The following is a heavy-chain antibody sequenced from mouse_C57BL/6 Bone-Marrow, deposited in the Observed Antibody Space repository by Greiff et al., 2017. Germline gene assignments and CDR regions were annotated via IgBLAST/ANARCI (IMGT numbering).Heavy chain of an antibody. Sequence: VQLQQPGAELVKPGASVKLSCKASGCNIKDDYMHWVKQRPEQGLEWIGWIDPENGDTEYASKFQGKATRTADTSSTTAYLQLSSLTSEDTAVYYCTTFYYGSSCAYWGQGTLVTVSA. V-gene: IGHV14-4*01. CDR2: IDPENGDT. D-gene: IGHD1-1*01. CDR3: TTFYYGSSCAY. CDR1: GCNIKDDY. J-gene: IGHJ3*01.